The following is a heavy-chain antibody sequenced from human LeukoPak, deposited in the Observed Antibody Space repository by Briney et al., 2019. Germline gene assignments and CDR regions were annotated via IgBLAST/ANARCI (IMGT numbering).Heavy chain of an antibody. J-gene: IGHJ3*01. CDR3: AKDSFTVVRGVGSDDGFAV. CDR1: VITFATYG. D-gene: IGHD3-10*01. V-gene: IGHV3-23*01. Sequence: GGSLRLSCAASVITFATYGMSWVRQAPGKGLEWVSVAGDSAATTHYADAVNGRFFISRDNSKNAVHLQMNNLRAEDTAVYYCAKDSFTVVRGVGSDDGFAVWGQGTMVIVSS. CDR2: AGDSAATT.